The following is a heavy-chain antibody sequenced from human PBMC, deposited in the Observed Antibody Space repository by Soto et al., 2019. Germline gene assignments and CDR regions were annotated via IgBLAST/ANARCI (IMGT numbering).Heavy chain of an antibody. CDR2: TYYRSKWFH. CDR1: GDSVSSDITS. Sequence: QGQLQQSGPGLVKPSQTLSLTCAISGDSVSSDITSWNWIRQSPSRGLEWLGRTYYRSKWFHDYAASVKSRITINPDTSKNQFSLELNSMTPEDPAVYYCARGNALDVWGQGTVVNVSS. D-gene: IGHD3-10*01. J-gene: IGHJ3*01. CDR3: ARGNALDV. V-gene: IGHV6-1*01.